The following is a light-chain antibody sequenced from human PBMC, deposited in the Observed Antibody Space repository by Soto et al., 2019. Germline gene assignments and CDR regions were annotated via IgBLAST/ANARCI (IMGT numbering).Light chain of an antibody. CDR1: QSIRHY. CDR2: GAS. CDR3: QHHNSYSQT. Sequence: DIQMTQSPPTLSASVGDRVTITCRASQSIRHYLAWYQQMPGKAPKLLIYGASTLQSGVPSRFSGSGSGTDFPLTISSLQPDDFGTYFCQHHNSYSQTFGQGTKVEIK. V-gene: IGKV1-5*01. J-gene: IGKJ1*01.